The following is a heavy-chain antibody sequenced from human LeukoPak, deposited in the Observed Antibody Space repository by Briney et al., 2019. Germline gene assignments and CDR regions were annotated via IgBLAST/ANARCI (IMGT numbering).Heavy chain of an antibody. CDR3: ASAFSPYYYDSSGYYN. Sequence: ASVKVSCKASGYTFTGYYMHWVRQAPGQGLEWMGRINPTSGGTNYAQKFQGRVTMTRDTSISTAYMELSRLRSDDTAVYYCASAFSPYYYDSSGYYNWGQGTLITVSS. D-gene: IGHD3-22*01. CDR1: GYTFTGYY. J-gene: IGHJ4*02. CDR2: INPTSGGT. V-gene: IGHV1-2*06.